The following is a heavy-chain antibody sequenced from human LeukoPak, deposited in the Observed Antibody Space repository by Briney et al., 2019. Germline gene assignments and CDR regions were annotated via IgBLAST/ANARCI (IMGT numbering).Heavy chain of an antibody. CDR3: GTYVPATRNFDY. D-gene: IGHD3-10*02. V-gene: IGHV4-59*08. Sequence: CFGYFYYSGTPNYNPSLKSRVTISVDTSKTHFSLKLSSVTAADTAVYYCGTYVPATRNFDYWGQGTLVTVSS. J-gene: IGHJ4*02. CDR2: FYYSGTP.